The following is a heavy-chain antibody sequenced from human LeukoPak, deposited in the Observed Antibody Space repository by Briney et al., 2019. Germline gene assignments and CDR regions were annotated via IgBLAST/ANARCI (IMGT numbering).Heavy chain of an antibody. V-gene: IGHV4-59*01. Sequence: SETLSLTCTVSGGSISSYYWSWIRQPPGKGLEWIGYISYSGTTNYNPSLKSRITISVAPSKNQFSLKLRSVTAPDTAVYYCARDRGNYFDYWGQGTLVTVSS. J-gene: IGHJ4*02. D-gene: IGHD6-13*01. CDR3: ARDRGNYFDY. CDR2: ISYSGTT. CDR1: GGSISSYY.